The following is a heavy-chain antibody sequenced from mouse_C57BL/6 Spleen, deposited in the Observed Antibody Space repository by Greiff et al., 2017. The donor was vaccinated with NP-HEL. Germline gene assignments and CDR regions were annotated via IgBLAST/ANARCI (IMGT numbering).Heavy chain of an antibody. CDR3: ASVYDGYYDAMDY. D-gene: IGHD2-3*01. Sequence: VQLQQPGAELVKPGASVKLSCKASGYTFTSYWMQWVKQRPGQGLEWIGEIDPSDSYTNYNQKFKGKATLTADKSSSTAYMQLSSLTSEDSAVYFCASVYDGYYDAMDYWGQGTSVTVSS. CDR1: GYTFTSYW. CDR2: IDPSDSYT. J-gene: IGHJ4*01. V-gene: IGHV1-50*01.